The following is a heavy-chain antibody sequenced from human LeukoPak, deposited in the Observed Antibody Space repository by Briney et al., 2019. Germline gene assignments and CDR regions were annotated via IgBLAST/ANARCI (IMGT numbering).Heavy chain of an antibody. D-gene: IGHD3-10*01. CDR3: ARDSGSGSYPAYYFDY. Sequence: PSETLSLTCTVSGVSISSYYWSWVRQPPGKGLEWLGYIYYSGSTNYNPSLKSRVTISVDTSKNQFSLKLSSVTAADTAVYYCARDSGSGSYPAYYFDYWGQGTLVTVSS. J-gene: IGHJ4*02. CDR2: IYYSGST. V-gene: IGHV4-59*01. CDR1: GVSISSYY.